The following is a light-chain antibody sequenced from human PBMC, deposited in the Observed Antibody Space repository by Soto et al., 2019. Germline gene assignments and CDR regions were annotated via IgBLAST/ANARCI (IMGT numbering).Light chain of an antibody. V-gene: IGLV2-23*01. Sequence: QSALTQPASVSGSPEQSITISCTGTSNDVGRYNLVSWYQQHPGKAPKVMIYEATKRPSGVSNRFSGSKSGNTASLTISGLQAEDEADYYCCAYAGSGSVVFGGVTKVTVL. CDR1: SNDVGRYNL. CDR2: EAT. J-gene: IGLJ3*02. CDR3: CAYAGSGSVV.